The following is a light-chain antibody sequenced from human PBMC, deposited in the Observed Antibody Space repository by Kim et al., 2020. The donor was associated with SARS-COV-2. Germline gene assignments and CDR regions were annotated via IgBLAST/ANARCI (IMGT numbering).Light chain of an antibody. J-gene: IGLJ1*01. Sequence: SYELTQSPSLSVAPGQTAKITCGGNNIGSESVHWYQQKPDQAPVLVIYYNSDRPSGIPERFSGSNSGNTATLTISRVEAGDEADYYCQVWDRTTPVFGSGTKVTVL. CDR1: NIGSES. CDR3: QVWDRTTPV. CDR2: YNS. V-gene: IGLV3-21*04.